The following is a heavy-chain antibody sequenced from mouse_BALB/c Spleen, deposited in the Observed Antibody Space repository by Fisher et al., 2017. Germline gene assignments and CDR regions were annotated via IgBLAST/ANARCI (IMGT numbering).Heavy chain of an antibody. D-gene: IGHD1-1*01. CDR3: ARDYGSSQRAMDY. J-gene: IGHJ4*01. Sequence: KFKGKATLTVDKSSSTAYMQLNSLTSEDSAVYYCARDYGSSQRAMDYWGQGTSVTVSS. V-gene: IGHV1-39*01.